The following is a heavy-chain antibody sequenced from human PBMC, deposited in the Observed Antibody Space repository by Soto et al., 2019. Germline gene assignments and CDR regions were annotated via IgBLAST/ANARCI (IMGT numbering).Heavy chain of an antibody. Sequence: GGSLRLSCAASGCTFSTYAVNWLRQAPGKGLEWLSYISSSSATIYYADSVKGRFTISRDNGKNSLFLQMDSLRDEDTAVYYCARDGRTTVTVYFDYWGQGTLVTVSS. V-gene: IGHV3-48*02. J-gene: IGHJ4*02. CDR2: ISSSSATI. CDR1: GCTFSTYA. CDR3: ARDGRTTVTVYFDY. D-gene: IGHD4-17*01.